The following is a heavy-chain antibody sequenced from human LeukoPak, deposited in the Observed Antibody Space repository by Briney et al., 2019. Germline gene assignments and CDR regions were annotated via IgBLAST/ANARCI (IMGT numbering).Heavy chain of an antibody. D-gene: IGHD6-19*01. J-gene: IGHJ4*02. CDR3: ARLRGSSGWYYFDS. Sequence: GGSLRLSCVASGFTFDPYSMNWVRQAPGKGLEWVSSIDGISKAIHYAESVKGRFTVSRDNAKNSLYLQMNGLRAEDTAVYYCARLRGSSGWYYFDSWGQGTLVTVSS. V-gene: IGHV3-21*01. CDR2: IDGISKAI. CDR1: GFTFDPYS.